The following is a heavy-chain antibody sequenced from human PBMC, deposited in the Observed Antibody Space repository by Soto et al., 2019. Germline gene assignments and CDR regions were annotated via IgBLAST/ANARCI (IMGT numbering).Heavy chain of an antibody. CDR3: ARGRKGRGPSYNWFDP. CDR2: IYHSGST. J-gene: IGHJ5*02. CDR1: GGSISSSNW. V-gene: IGHV4-4*02. Sequence: QVQLQESGPGLVKPSGTLSLTCAVSGGSISSSNWWSWVRQPPGKGLEWIGEIYHSGSTNYNPSLKRRVTISVDKSKNQFSLKLSSVTAADTAVYYCARGRKGRGPSYNWFDPWGQGTLVTVSS. D-gene: IGHD3-10*01.